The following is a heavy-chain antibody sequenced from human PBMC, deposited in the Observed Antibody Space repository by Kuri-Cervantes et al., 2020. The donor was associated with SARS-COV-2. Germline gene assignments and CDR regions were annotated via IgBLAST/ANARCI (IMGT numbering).Heavy chain of an antibody. J-gene: IGHJ4*02. Sequence: GESLKISCAASGFTFSSYWMNWVRQAPGKGLVWVSSISSSSSYIYYADSVKGRFTISRDNAKNSLYLQMNSLRAEDTAVYYCARELGGGSVWGQGTLVTVSS. D-gene: IGHD2-15*01. CDR2: ISSSSSYI. CDR1: GFTFSSYW. V-gene: IGHV3-21*01. CDR3: ARELGGGSV.